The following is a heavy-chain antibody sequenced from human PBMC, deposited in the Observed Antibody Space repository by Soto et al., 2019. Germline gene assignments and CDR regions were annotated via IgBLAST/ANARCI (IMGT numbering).Heavy chain of an antibody. CDR1: GYTFTGYY. D-gene: IGHD6-13*01. J-gene: IGHJ5*02. V-gene: IGHV1-2*02. Sequence: ASVKVSCKASGYTFTGYYMHWVRQAPGQGLEWMGWINPNSGGTNYAQKFQGRVTMTRDTSISTAYMELSRLRSDDTAVYYCASNQGIAADGQIFDPWGQGTLVTRSS. CDR2: INPNSGGT. CDR3: ASNQGIAADGQIFDP.